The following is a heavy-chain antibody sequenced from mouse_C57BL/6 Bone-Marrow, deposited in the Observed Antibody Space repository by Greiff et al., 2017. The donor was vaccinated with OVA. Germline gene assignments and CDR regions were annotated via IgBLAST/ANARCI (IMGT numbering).Heavy chain of an antibody. V-gene: IGHV5-12*01. CDR1: GFTFSDFY. CDR3: ARLDAMDY. CDR2: ISNGGGST. Sequence: EVKLVESGGGLVQPGGSLKLSCAASGFTFSDFYMYWIRQTPEKRLEWVAYISNGGGSTYYPDTVKGGFTISRDNAKNTLYLQMSRLKAEDTAMYYCARLDAMDYWGQGTSVTVSS. J-gene: IGHJ4*01.